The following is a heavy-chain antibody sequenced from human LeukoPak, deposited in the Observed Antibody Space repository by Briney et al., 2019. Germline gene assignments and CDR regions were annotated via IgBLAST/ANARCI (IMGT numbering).Heavy chain of an antibody. J-gene: IGHJ5*02. Sequence: ASVKVSCKASGYTFTGYYMHWVRQAPGQGLEWMGWINPNSGGTNYAQKFQGRVTMTRDTSISKAYMELSRLGSDDTAVYYCAREAKLQQQLVLSNWFDPWGQGTLVTVSS. CDR3: AREAKLQQQLVLSNWFDP. V-gene: IGHV1-2*02. CDR1: GYTFTGYY. CDR2: INPNSGGT. D-gene: IGHD6-13*01.